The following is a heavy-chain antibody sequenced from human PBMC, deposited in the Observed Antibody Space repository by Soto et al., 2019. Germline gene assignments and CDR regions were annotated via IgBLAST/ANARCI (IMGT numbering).Heavy chain of an antibody. D-gene: IGHD2-2*03. J-gene: IGHJ4*02. Sequence: PSETLSLTCAVYGGSFSGYYWTWIRQPPGKGLEWIGSIFYSGSTYYNPSLKSRVTMSVDTSKNQFSLKLTSVTAADTAVYFCAREGNLGRWIQPLDSWGQGTLVTVPS. CDR1: GGSFSGYY. V-gene: IGHV4-34*12. CDR3: AREGNLGRWIQPLDS. CDR2: IFYSGST.